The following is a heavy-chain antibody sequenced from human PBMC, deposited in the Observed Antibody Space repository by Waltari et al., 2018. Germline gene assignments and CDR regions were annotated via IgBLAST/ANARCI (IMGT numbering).Heavy chain of an antibody. D-gene: IGHD1-20*01. CDR1: GGSFSGYY. CDR2: INHSGST. J-gene: IGHJ3*02. Sequence: QVQLQQWGAGLLKPSETLSLTCAVYGGSFSGYYWSWIRQPPGKGLEWIGEINHSGSTNNNPSLKSRVTISVDTSKNQFSLKLSSVTAADTAVYYCARGGINAFDIWGQGTMVTVSS. V-gene: IGHV4-34*01. CDR3: ARGGINAFDI.